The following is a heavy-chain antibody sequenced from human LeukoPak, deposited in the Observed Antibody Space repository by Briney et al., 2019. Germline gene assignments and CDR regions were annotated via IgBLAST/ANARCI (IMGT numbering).Heavy chain of an antibody. Sequence: GGSLRLSCAASGFTFSNYGIHWVRQAPGKGLEWVAFVRSDGGIKYYADSVKGRFTISRDNSRTTVYLQMNSLRAEDTAVYHCAKDLPAAYFDYWGQGTLVTVSS. J-gene: IGHJ4*02. CDR1: GFTFSNYG. V-gene: IGHV3-30*02. D-gene: IGHD2-2*01. CDR3: AKDLPAAYFDY. CDR2: VRSDGGIK.